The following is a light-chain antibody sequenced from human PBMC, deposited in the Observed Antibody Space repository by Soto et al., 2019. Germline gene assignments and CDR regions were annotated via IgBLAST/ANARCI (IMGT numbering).Light chain of an antibody. CDR2: KIC. CDR3: GQGTHGPWT. CDR1: QSLVYSDGNTY. Sequence: DVVMTQSPLSLPVTLGQPASISCRSSQSLVYSDGNTYLTWFQQRPGQAPRRLIYKICNRDSGVRGRFRGRGAGTDFTLRISRVEAEDVGVYYCGQGTHGPWTFGQGTKVEIK. J-gene: IGKJ1*01. V-gene: IGKV2-30*01.